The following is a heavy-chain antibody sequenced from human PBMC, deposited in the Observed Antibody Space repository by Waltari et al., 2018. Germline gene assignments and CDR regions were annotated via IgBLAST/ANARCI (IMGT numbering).Heavy chain of an antibody. D-gene: IGHD5-12*01. CDR3: ARDPRGMATILDAFDI. Sequence: EVQLVESGGGLIQPGGSLRLSCAASGFTVSSNDMSWGRQGPGKGRGWVSVIYSGGINYYADSVNGRFTISRDNSKNTLYLQMNSLRAEDTAVYYCARDPRGMATILDAFDIWGQGTMVTVSS. V-gene: IGHV3-53*01. J-gene: IGHJ3*02. CDR2: IYSGGIN. CDR1: GFTVSSND.